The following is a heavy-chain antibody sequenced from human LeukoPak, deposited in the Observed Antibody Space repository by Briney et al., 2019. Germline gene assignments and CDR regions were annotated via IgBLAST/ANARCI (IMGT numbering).Heavy chain of an antibody. Sequence: PGGSLRLSCAASGFTFSNFNMNWVRQAPGKGLEWVSTISIASTYIFYADSVKGRFTISRDNAKNSLYLQMNSLRAEDTAVYYCARGLQYNDAFDIWGQGTMVTVSS. CDR3: ARGLQYNDAFDI. CDR2: ISIASTYI. V-gene: IGHV3-21*01. J-gene: IGHJ3*02. D-gene: IGHD1-1*01. CDR1: GFTFSNFN.